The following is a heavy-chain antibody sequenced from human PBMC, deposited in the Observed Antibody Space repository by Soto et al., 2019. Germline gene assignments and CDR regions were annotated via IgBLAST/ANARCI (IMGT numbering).Heavy chain of an antibody. CDR3: AKDDYYGSGSYHY. CDR1: GFTFTSSA. V-gene: IGHV1-58*02. CDR2: IVVGSGNT. Sequence: SVKVSCKASGFTFTSSAMQWVRQARGQRLEWIGWIVVGSGNTNYAQKFQERVTITRDMSTSTAYMELSSLRSEDTAVYYCAKDDYYGSGSYHYWGQGTLVTVSS. D-gene: IGHD3-10*01. J-gene: IGHJ4*02.